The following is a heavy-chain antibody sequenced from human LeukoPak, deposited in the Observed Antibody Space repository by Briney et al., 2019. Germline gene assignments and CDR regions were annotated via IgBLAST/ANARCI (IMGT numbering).Heavy chain of an antibody. Sequence: GESLKISCKGSGYIFSDYWLGWVRQKPGKGLEWMGIIYPDDSDVKYRPSFQGQVTFSADKSISTAYLQWNGLKASDTAMYYCARVKGGVATIWRAPPYYYGMDVWGQGTTVTVSS. CDR3: ARVKGGVATIWRAPPYYYGMDV. J-gene: IGHJ6*02. V-gene: IGHV5-51*01. D-gene: IGHD5-12*01. CDR2: IYPDDSDV. CDR1: GYIFSDYW.